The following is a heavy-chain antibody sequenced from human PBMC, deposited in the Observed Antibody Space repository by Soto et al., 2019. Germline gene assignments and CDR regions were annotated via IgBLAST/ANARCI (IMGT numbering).Heavy chain of an antibody. Sequence: AFVTQSLTWTVAGGSIDNYYWSWIRQPPGEGLEWIGYIYYSGSTNYNPSLKSRVTISVDTSKNQFSLKLSSVTAADTAVYYCARGTPFNGMDVLGQGTTVTVSS. CDR3: ARGTPFNGMDV. CDR2: IYYSGST. CDR1: GGSIDNYY. J-gene: IGHJ6*02. V-gene: IGHV4-59*01.